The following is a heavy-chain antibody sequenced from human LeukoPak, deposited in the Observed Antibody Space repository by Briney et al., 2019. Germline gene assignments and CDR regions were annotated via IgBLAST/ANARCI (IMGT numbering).Heavy chain of an antibody. D-gene: IGHD1-7*01. CDR2: INHSGST. V-gene: IGHV4-34*01. J-gene: IGHJ4*02. CDR1: GGSFSGYY. Sequence: SETLSLTCAVYGGSFSGYYWSWIRQPPGKGLEWIGEINHSGSTNYNPSLKSRVTISVDTSKNQFSLKLSSVTAADTAVYYCARAGGWNYELDFDYWGQGTLVTVSS. CDR3: ARAGGWNYELDFDY.